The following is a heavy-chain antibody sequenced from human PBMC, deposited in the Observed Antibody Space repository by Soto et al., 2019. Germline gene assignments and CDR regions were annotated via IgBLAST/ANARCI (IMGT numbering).Heavy chain of an antibody. Sequence: QVQLVESGGGVVQPGRSLRLSCAASGFTFSSYGMHWVRQAPGKGLEWVAVISYDGSNKYYADSVKGRFTISRDNSKNTLYLQMNGLIAEDTAVYYCAKGSREPDYYYYSGMDVWGQGTTVAVSS. J-gene: IGHJ6*02. CDR2: ISYDGSNK. CDR3: AKGSREPDYYYYSGMDV. CDR1: GFTFSSYG. D-gene: IGHD2-2*01. V-gene: IGHV3-30*18.